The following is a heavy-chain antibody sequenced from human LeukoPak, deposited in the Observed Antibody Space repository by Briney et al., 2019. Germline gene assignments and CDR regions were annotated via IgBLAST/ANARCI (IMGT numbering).Heavy chain of an antibody. J-gene: IGHJ4*02. CDR3: AKELIRIAALDY. Sequence: PGGSLRLSCAASGFTFSSYAMSWVRQAPGKGLEWVAFIRYDGSNKYYADSVKGRFTISRDNSKNTLYLQMNSLRAEDTAVYYCAKELIRIAALDYWGQGTLVTVSS. D-gene: IGHD6-13*01. V-gene: IGHV3-30*02. CDR1: GFTFSSYA. CDR2: IRYDGSNK.